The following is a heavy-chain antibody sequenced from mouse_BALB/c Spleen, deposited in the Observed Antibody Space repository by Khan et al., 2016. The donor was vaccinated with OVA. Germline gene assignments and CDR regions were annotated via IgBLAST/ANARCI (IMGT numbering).Heavy chain of an antibody. V-gene: IGHV1-80*01. CDR1: GYAFSSYW. Sequence: QVQLKQSGAELVRPGSSVKISCKASGYAFSSYWMNWMKQRPGKGLEWIGQIYPGDGDTNDNGKFEGNATLTADKSSSTAYLQLSSLTSEDSAVYFCARADGYWYFDVWGAGTTVTVSS. CDR2: IYPGDGDT. J-gene: IGHJ1*01. CDR3: ARADGYWYFDV.